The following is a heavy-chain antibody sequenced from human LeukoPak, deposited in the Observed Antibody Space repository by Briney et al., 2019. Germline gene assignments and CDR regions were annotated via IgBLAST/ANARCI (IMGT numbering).Heavy chain of an antibody. CDR3: VRYKNNILLFGVLFVDS. J-gene: IGHJ4*02. Sequence: RGSLRLSCAAARFILPRDWMTWVRQAPGRGLEWVANIQQDGSENYYVDSLTGRFTISRDNVENSLSLEMNSLRPEDTALYYCVRYKNNILLFGVLFVDSCGRGDLVTVSS. D-gene: IGHD3-10*02. CDR2: IQQDGSEN. V-gene: IGHV3-7*01. CDR1: RFILPRDW.